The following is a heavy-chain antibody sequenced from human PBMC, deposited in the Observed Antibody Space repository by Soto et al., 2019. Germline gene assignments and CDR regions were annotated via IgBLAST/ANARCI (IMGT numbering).Heavy chain of an antibody. V-gene: IGHV3-30*18. CDR1: GFTFSSYG. D-gene: IGHD6-6*01. CDR3: AKDREQLAPSPFDY. CDR2: ISYDGSNK. Sequence: QVQLVESGGGVVQPGRSLRLSCAASGFTFSSYGMHWVRQAPGKGLEWGAVISYDGSNKYYADSVKGRFTISRDNSKNTLYLQMNSLRAEDTAVYYCAKDREQLAPSPFDYWGQGTLVTVSS. J-gene: IGHJ4*02.